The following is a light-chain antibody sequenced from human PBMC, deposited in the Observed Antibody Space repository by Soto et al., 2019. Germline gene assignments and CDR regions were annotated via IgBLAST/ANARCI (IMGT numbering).Light chain of an antibody. Sequence: EIVLTQYPGTLSLSPGERATLSCWASQSVSAKNLAWYQQKAGQAPSLSTYSASSRATGIPDRFSVSGSGTDFTLTISRLENEDLAVYDCQQYGSSTRTFGRGTKVDIK. CDR3: QQYGSSTRT. CDR2: SAS. V-gene: IGKV3-20*01. CDR1: QSVSAKN. J-gene: IGKJ1*01.